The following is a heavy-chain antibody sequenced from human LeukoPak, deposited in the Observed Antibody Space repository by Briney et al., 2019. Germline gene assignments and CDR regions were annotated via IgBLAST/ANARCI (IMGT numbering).Heavy chain of an antibody. D-gene: IGHD3-10*01. CDR1: GLTISLYG. CDR3: AREKYQGSGSHYFALDV. V-gene: IGHV3-33*07. Sequence: PGRSLRLSCEASGLTISLYGMFWVRQAPGKGLEWVAAIWFDGRNKHYADSVKGRFTISRDNSRNTVLLQMDSLRAEDTAVYYCAREKYQGSGSHYFALDVWGQGTTVIVSS. CDR2: IWFDGRNK. J-gene: IGHJ6*02.